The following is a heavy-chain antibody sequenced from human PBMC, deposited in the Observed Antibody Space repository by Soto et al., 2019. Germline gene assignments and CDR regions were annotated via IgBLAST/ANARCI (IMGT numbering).Heavy chain of an antibody. CDR3: ARDGVGATTFWGYLDY. Sequence: QVLLVASGGGVVQPGRSLRLSCAASEASCRGHGMHWVRQAAGKRLEWVAIIRFDGSNINYAYFVGDRFTISRDNFQNMLDPELNCRRVDDTAVYYCARDGVGATTFWGYLDYWGEGTLVTV. CDR2: IRFDGSNI. CDR1: EASCRGHG. D-gene: IGHD1-26*01. J-gene: IGHJ4*02. V-gene: IGHV3-33*01.